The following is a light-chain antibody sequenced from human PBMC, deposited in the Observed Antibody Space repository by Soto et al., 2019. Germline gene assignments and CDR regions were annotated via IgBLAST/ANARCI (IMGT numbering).Light chain of an antibody. J-gene: IGKJ5*01. CDR1: QNIITY. V-gene: IGKV1-39*01. Sequence: DLGVTQSPSSLSAPVGDRGTITCRASQNIITYLNWYQQKPGQAPKFLIYAASSLQSGVPSRFSGRGYGTDFTLTITSLQPEDFATYFCQQGYDTPITFGQGTRLEIK. CDR3: QQGYDTPIT. CDR2: AAS.